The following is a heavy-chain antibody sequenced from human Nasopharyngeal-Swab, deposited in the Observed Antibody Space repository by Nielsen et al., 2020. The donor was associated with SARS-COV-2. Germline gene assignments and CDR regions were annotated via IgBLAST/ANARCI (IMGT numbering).Heavy chain of an antibody. CDR3: TRDGSWATGGAFDI. D-gene: IGHD3-10*01. CDR1: GLGFSNYE. J-gene: IGHJ3*02. CDR2: ISTTTATI. Sequence: GGSLRLPCAASGLGFSNYEMNWVRQAPGKGLEWISYISTTTATIYYADSVKGRFTISRDSAKKSLYLQMNSLGAEDTAVYYCTRDGSWATGGAFDIWGQGTMVTVSS. V-gene: IGHV3-48*03.